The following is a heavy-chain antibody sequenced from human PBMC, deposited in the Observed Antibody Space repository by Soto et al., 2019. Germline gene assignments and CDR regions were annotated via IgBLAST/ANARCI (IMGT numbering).Heavy chain of an antibody. Sequence: PGESLKISCAASGFTFSSYAMSWVRQAPGKGLEWVSAISGSGGSTYYADSVKGRFTISRDNSKNTLYLQMNSLRAEDTAVYYCATDYAGLDAFDIWGQGTMVTVSS. J-gene: IGHJ3*02. CDR1: GFTFSSYA. CDR2: ISGSGGST. CDR3: ATDYAGLDAFDI. D-gene: IGHD4-17*01. V-gene: IGHV3-23*01.